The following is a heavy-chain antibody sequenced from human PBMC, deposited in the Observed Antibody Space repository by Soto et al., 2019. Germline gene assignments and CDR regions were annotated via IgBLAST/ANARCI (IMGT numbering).Heavy chain of an antibody. CDR3: AREPHEVPAGGYGMDV. CDR2: SYSSGST. J-gene: IGHJ6*02. Sequence: QVQLQESGPGLVKPSQTLSLTCTVSGGSITSGDYYWTWIRQTPGKGLEWIGYSYSSGSTRYNPSLESRVTISVDTSKNPFSLKLSSVTAADTAVYYCAREPHEVPAGGYGMDVWGQGTTVTVSS. CDR1: GGSITSGDYY. V-gene: IGHV4-30-4*01. D-gene: IGHD2-2*01.